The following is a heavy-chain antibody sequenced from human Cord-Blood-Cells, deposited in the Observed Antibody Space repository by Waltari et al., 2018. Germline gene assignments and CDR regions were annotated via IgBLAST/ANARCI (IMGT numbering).Heavy chain of an antibody. CDR3: ARDYSNYFAFDI. Sequence: QVQLVQSGAEVKKPGASVKVSCKASGYTFTSYDINWVRQATGQGLEWMGWRNPNSGNTGYSQKFQGRVTITRNTSISTAYMELSSLRSEDTAVYYCARDYSNYFAFDIWGQGTMVTVSS. CDR1: GYTFTSYD. J-gene: IGHJ3*02. CDR2: RNPNSGNT. D-gene: IGHD4-4*01. V-gene: IGHV1-8*01.